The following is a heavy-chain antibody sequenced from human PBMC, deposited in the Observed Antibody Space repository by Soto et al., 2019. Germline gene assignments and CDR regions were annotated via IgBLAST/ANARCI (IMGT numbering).Heavy chain of an antibody. V-gene: IGHV3-53*01. Sequence: GGSLRLSCAASGFNVNSDYMNWVRQTPGKGLEWVASIYSGETTYYADSVRGRFTISSDKSKDTLYFQLSSLRIEDTAVYYCTRDGRGLGRLSLFEYWGQGVLVTVSS. CDR1: GFNVNSDY. J-gene: IGHJ4*02. CDR2: IYSGETT. D-gene: IGHD2-21*02. CDR3: TRDGRGLGRLSLFEY.